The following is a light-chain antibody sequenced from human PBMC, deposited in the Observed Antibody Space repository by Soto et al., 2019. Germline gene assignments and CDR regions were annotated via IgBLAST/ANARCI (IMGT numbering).Light chain of an antibody. Sequence: DIQMTQSPSSLSASVGDRVTITCRASQGIGNDLGWYQQTSGKAPKRLIYAAFNLESGFPSRFSGSGSGTEFTLTISSLQPEDFATYYCLQHNTFPFTFGPGTKVDIK. CDR3: LQHNTFPFT. CDR2: AAF. J-gene: IGKJ3*01. CDR1: QGIGND. V-gene: IGKV1-17*01.